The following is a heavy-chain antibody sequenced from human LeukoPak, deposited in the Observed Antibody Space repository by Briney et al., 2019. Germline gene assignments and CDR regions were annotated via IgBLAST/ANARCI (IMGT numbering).Heavy chain of an antibody. CDR3: ANGAHPDSSHYYFDY. D-gene: IGHD2-2*01. V-gene: IGHV3-23*01. CDR2: ITGRGVRT. Sequence: GGSLRLSCAASGFTFGRYGMSWVRQAPGKGLEWVSAITGRGVRTYNGDSVKGRFTISRDTSKNTVYLQMNSLRGDDTAVYYCANGAHPDSSHYYFDYWGQGALVTVSS. CDR1: GFTFGRYG. J-gene: IGHJ4*02.